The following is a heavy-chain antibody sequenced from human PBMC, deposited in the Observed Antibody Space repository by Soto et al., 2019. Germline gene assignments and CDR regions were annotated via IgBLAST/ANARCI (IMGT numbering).Heavy chain of an antibody. J-gene: IGHJ6*02. V-gene: IGHV1-18*01. CDR3: ARGPLFARGYYYGMDV. D-gene: IGHD3-10*02. CDR1: GYTFTSYG. CDR2: ISAYNGNT. Sequence: VSVKVSCKASGYTFTSYGISWVRQAPGQGLEWMGWISAYNGNTNYAQKLQGRVTMITDTSTSTAYMELRSLRSDDTAVYYCARGPLFARGYYYGMDVWGQGTTVTVSS.